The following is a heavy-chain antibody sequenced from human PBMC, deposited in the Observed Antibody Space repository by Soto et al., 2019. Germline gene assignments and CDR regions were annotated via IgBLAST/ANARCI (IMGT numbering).Heavy chain of an antibody. Sequence: QVLLQESGPGLVKPSETLSLTCTVSGGSVRSDSEYWTWIRQPPGKALEGIGYVYHRGSTNYNPALKSRRTMLIDTSRNQFFLQLRTVRAADTAVYYCAREGPDGDLDYWGQGTLVTVSS. CDR1: GGSVRSDSEY. J-gene: IGHJ4*02. V-gene: IGHV4-61*01. CDR2: VYHRGST. D-gene: IGHD4-17*01. CDR3: AREGPDGDLDY.